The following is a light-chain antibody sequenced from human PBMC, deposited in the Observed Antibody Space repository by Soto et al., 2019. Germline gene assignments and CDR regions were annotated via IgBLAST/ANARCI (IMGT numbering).Light chain of an antibody. CDR3: QQSNSYWP. J-gene: IGKJ1*01. Sequence: STLSASVGDRVTITCRVSQSISSWLAWYQQKPGKAPKLLIYDASSLKSGVPSRFSGSGSGTEFTLTISSLQPDDFATYYCQQSNSYWPFGQGTKVDIK. V-gene: IGKV1-5*01. CDR2: DAS. CDR1: QSISSW.